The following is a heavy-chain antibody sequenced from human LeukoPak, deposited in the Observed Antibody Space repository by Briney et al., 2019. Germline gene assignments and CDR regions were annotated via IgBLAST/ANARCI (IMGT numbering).Heavy chain of an antibody. CDR3: ARDVTMIVVVPFDY. Sequence: PGGSLRLSCAASGFTFSSYSMNWVRQAPGKGLEWVSSISSSSSYIYYADSVKGQFTISRDNAKNSLYLQMNSLRAEDTAVYYCARDVTMIVVVPFDYWGQGTLVTVSS. CDR2: ISSSSSYI. V-gene: IGHV3-21*01. D-gene: IGHD3-22*01. J-gene: IGHJ4*02. CDR1: GFTFSSYS.